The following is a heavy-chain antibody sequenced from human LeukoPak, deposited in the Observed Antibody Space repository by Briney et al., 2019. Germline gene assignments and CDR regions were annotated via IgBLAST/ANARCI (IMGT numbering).Heavy chain of an antibody. Sequence: GGSLRLSCAASGFTFSSYAMSWVRQAPGEGLEWVSAVGGRGGNTYYADSVKGRFAISRDNSKNTLYLQMNSLRAEDTAVYYCAKPTAVAGDAFDIWGQGTMVTVSS. J-gene: IGHJ3*02. CDR3: AKPTAVAGDAFDI. CDR1: GFTFSSYA. D-gene: IGHD6-19*01. CDR2: VGGRGGNT. V-gene: IGHV3-23*01.